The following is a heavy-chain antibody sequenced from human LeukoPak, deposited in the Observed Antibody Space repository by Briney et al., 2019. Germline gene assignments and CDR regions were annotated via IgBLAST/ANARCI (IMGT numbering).Heavy chain of an antibody. V-gene: IGHV4-31*03. J-gene: IGHJ5*02. CDR2: IYYSGST. Sequence: SQTQSFTCTVSGGSISSGGYYWSWIRQHPGKGLEWIGYIYYSGSTYYNPSLKSRVTISVDTSKNQFSLKLSSVTAADTAVYYCARYSSSLRFDPWGQGTLVTVSS. CDR1: GGSISSGGYY. D-gene: IGHD6-6*01. CDR3: ARYSSSLRFDP.